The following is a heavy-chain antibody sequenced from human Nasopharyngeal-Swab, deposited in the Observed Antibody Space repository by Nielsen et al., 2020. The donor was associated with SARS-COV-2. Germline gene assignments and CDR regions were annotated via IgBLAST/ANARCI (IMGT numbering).Heavy chain of an antibody. J-gene: IGHJ4*02. Sequence: SETLSLTCAVYGGSFSGYYWSWICQPPGKGLEWIGEINHSGSTNYNPSLKSRVTISVDTSKNQFSLKLSSVTAADTAVHYCAREWYSSGWYGVWGQGTLVTVSS. CDR2: INHSGST. V-gene: IGHV4-34*01. CDR3: AREWYSSGWYGV. D-gene: IGHD6-19*01. CDR1: GGSFSGYY.